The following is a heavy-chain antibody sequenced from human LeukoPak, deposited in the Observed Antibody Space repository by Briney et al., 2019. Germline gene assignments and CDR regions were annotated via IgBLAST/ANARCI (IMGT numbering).Heavy chain of an antibody. J-gene: IGHJ3*02. D-gene: IGHD3-10*01. CDR2: ISAYNGNT. V-gene: IGHV1-18*01. CDR3: ARGPWNYYGSGSDAFDI. CDR1: GYTFTSYG. Sequence: GASVRVSCKASGYTFTSYGISWVRRAPGQGLEWMGWISAYNGNTNYAQKLQGRVTMTTDTSTSTAYMELRSLRSDDTAVYYCARGPWNYYGSGSDAFDIWGQGTMVTVSS.